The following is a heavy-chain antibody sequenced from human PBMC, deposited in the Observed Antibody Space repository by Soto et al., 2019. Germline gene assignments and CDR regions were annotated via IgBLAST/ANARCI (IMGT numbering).Heavy chain of an antibody. CDR3: AREYESSHTD. J-gene: IGHJ4*02. CDR2: IYYSGST. Sequence: SETLSLTCTVSGGSISTSSYHWAWIRQPPGKGLEWIASIYYSGSTYYNPSLKSRATISVDTSKNQFSLKLTSVTAADTAVYYCAREYESSHTDWGQGTLVTVSS. D-gene: IGHD6-13*01. CDR1: GGSISTSSYH. V-gene: IGHV4-39*02.